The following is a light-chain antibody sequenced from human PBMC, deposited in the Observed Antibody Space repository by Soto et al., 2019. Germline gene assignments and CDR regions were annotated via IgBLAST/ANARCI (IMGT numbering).Light chain of an antibody. CDR3: QQYGNSTWT. Sequence: EIVFTQSPGTLSLSPGERATLSCRASQSVRGSYLAWYQQKSGQAPRLLMYGASTRATGIPDRFSGSGAGTECTLTISRLEPEDVAVDYCQQYGNSTWTFGQGTQVDIK. J-gene: IGKJ1*01. CDR2: GAS. CDR1: QSVRGSY. V-gene: IGKV3-20*01.